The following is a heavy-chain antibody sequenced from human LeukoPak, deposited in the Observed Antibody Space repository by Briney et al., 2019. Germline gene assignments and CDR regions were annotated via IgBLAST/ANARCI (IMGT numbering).Heavy chain of an antibody. CDR3: AKGTVVVITTAFDY. V-gene: IGHV3-9*01. D-gene: IGHD3-22*01. Sequence: SLRLSCAASGFTFDDYVMHWVRQAPGKGLEWVSGISWNSGSIGYADSVKGRFTISRDNAKNSLYLQMNSLRAEDTALYYCAKGTVVVITTAFDYWGQGTLVTVSS. CDR2: ISWNSGSI. J-gene: IGHJ4*02. CDR1: GFTFDDYV.